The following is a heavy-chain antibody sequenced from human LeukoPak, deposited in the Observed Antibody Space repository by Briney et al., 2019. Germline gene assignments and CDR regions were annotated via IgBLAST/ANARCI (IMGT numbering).Heavy chain of an antibody. CDR1: GGSISSYT. V-gene: IGHV4-59*01. Sequence: SETLSLTCTVSGGSISSYTWTWIRQPPGKGLDWIGYIYYSGSTNYNPSLKSRVTISVDTSKNQFSLELTSVTAADTAVYYCAREDNYYFDYWGQGTLVTVSS. J-gene: IGHJ4*02. D-gene: IGHD1-20*01. CDR2: IYYSGST. CDR3: AREDNYYFDY.